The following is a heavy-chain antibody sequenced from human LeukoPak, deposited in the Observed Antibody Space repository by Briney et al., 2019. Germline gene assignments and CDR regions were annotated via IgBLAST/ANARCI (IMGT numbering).Heavy chain of an antibody. V-gene: IGHV3-73*01. CDR3: TRHFSSGDFNWFDP. J-gene: IGHJ5*02. D-gene: IGHD2-21*02. Sequence: GGSLRLSCAASGFTFSGSAMHWIRQASGKGLEWVGRIRSKANSYATAYAASVKCRVTISRDYSKTTAYLQMNSLKTEDTAVYYCTRHFSSGDFNWFDPWGQGTLVTVSS. CDR1: GFTFSGSA. CDR2: IRSKANSYAT.